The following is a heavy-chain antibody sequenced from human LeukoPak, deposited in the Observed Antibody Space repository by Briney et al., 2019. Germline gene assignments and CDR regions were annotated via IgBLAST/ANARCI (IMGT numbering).Heavy chain of an antibody. CDR2: IWYDGSNK. CDR3: ARALRVVPAAIGRAYYGMDV. V-gene: IGHV3-33*01. CDR1: GFTFSSYG. J-gene: IGHJ6*02. D-gene: IGHD2-2*01. Sequence: GGPLRLSCAASGFTFSSYGMHWVRQAPGKGLEWVAVIWYDGSNKYYADSVKGRFTISRDNSKNTLCLQMNSLRAEDTAVYYCARALRVVPAAIGRAYYGMDVWGQGTTVTVSS.